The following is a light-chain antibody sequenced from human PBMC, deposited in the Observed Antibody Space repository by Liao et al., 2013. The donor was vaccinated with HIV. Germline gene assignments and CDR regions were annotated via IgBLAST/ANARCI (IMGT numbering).Light chain of an antibody. Sequence: SYTLTQPPSVSVSPGQTATVTCSGDKLGDKYVSWYQQRPGQSPVLVIYEDTKRPSGIPERYSGSNSGNTATLTISGTQAMDEADYYCQAWDSNSWVFGGGTELTVL. CDR2: EDT. CDR1: KLGDKY. V-gene: IGLV3-1*01. CDR3: QAWDSNSWV. J-gene: IGLJ3*02.